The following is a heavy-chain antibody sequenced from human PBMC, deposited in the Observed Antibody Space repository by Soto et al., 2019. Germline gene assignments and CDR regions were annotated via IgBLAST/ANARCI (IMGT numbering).Heavy chain of an antibody. V-gene: IGHV1-18*01. CDR3: ARDSPPNYL. D-gene: IGHD7-27*01. J-gene: IGHJ5*02. Sequence: ASVKVSCKASGYTFNSYSIWWVRQATGQGLEWMGWISAYNGNTNYAQKLQGRVTMTTDTSTSTAYMELRSLRSDDTAVYYCARDSPPNYLWGQGTLVTVSS. CDR2: ISAYNGNT. CDR1: GYTFNSYS.